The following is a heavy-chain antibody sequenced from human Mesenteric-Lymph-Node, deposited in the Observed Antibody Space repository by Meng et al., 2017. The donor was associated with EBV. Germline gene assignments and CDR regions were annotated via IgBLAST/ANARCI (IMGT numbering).Heavy chain of an antibody. CDR1: GYSFNNYA. V-gene: IGHV1-69*17. CDR2: ITPVFGIA. D-gene: IGHD5-12*01. Sequence: VQFVQSGAGVKKPGSWVKASCTGSGYSFNNYAISWVRQPPGQGLEWMGDITPVFGIANYAESFQGRVTISADTSTRTTYMDLSSLRSDDTAVYYCVRDLWLRIGECVWGQGTLVTVSS. J-gene: IGHJ4*02. CDR3: VRDLWLRIGECV.